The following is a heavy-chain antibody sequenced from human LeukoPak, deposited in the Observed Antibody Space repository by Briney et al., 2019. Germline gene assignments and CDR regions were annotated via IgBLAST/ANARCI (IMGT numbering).Heavy chain of an antibody. V-gene: IGHV4-39*01. J-gene: IGHJ4*02. CDR2: IYYSGST. D-gene: IGHD3-16*02. CDR1: GGSISSSNYY. CDR3: ARHYDYVWGSYRHYYFDY. Sequence: PSETLSLTCTVSGGSISSSNYYWDWIRQPPGKGLEWIGSIYYSGSTYYNPSLKSRVTISVDTSKNQFSLKLSSVTAADTAVYYCARHYDYVWGSYRHYYFDYWGQGTLVTVSS.